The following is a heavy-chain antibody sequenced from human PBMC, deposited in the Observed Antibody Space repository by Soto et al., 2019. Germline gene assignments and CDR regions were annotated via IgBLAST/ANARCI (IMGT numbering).Heavy chain of an antibody. Sequence: DVRLAESGGGLVQPGGSLRLSCTTSGFSFASFAMTWVRQAPGTGLEWVATISGSDGKTYYAVSVKGRFSISRDTSRNTLYLQMNSLRADDTAIYYCAKWSYLDYWGQGTRVTVAS. CDR3: AKWSYLDY. V-gene: IGHV3-23*04. J-gene: IGHJ4*02. CDR2: ISGSDGKT. CDR1: GFSFASFA. D-gene: IGHD3-3*01.